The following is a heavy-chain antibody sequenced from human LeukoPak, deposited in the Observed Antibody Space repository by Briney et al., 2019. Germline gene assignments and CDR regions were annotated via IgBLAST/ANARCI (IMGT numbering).Heavy chain of an antibody. Sequence: SETLSLTCTVSGGSISSSSHYWGWIRQPPGKGLEWIGSIYYGGSTYYNPSLKSRATISVDTSKNQFSLMLSSVTAADTAVYYCSRLRGFSYGAIDYWGQGTLVTVCS. CDR1: GGSISSSSHY. V-gene: IGHV4-39*01. CDR2: IYYGGST. J-gene: IGHJ4*02. D-gene: IGHD5-18*01. CDR3: SRLRGFSYGAIDY.